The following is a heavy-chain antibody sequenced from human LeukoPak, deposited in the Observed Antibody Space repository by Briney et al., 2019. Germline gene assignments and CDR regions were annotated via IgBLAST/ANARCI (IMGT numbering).Heavy chain of an antibody. D-gene: IGHD4-11*01. CDR3: ARQGSGDYLSPVNY. CDR2: IYYSGST. CDR1: GGSLSSSSYY. Sequence: SGTLSLTCTVSGGSLSSSSYYWGWIRQPPGKGLEWIGTIYYSGSTYYNPSLKSRVTISVDTTKNQFSMKLSSVTAADTAVYYCARQGSGDYLSPVNYWGQGTLVTVSS. V-gene: IGHV4-39*01. J-gene: IGHJ4*02.